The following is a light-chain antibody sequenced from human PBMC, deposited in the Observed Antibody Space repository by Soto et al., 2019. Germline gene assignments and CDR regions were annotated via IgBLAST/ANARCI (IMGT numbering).Light chain of an antibody. Sequence: QSALTQPASVSGSPGQSITISCTGGSSDIGGYNYVSWFQQHPGKAPKLIIYEVRNRPSGISSRFSGSRSGNTASLTISGLQSEDEGDYYCSAYTARSTLVFGGGTMVTVL. J-gene: IGLJ3*02. CDR2: EVR. CDR3: SAYTARSTLV. CDR1: SSDIGGYNY. V-gene: IGLV2-14*01.